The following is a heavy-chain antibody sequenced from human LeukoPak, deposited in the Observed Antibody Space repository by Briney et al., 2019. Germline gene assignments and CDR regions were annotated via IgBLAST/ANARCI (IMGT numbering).Heavy chain of an antibody. D-gene: IGHD5-24*01. J-gene: IGHJ4*02. CDR1: GFTYGDYA. V-gene: IGHV3-49*04. CDR3: TRSTKGSRDGYNF. Sequence: PGGSLRLSCTASGFTYGDYAMSWVRQAPGKGLEWVGFIRSKAYGGTTEYAASVKGRFTISRDDSKSIAYLKMNSLKTEDTAVFYCTRSTKGSRDGYNFWGQGTLVTVSS. CDR2: IRSKAYGGTT.